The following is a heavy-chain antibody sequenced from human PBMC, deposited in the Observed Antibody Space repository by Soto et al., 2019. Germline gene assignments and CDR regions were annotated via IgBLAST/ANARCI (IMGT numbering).Heavy chain of an antibody. J-gene: IGHJ3*02. CDR2: ISSSGSTI. CDR1: GFTFSDYY. V-gene: IGHV3-11*01. CDR3: ARGGRFLEWLLVRGSVAFDI. D-gene: IGHD3-3*01. Sequence: QVQLVESGGGLVKPGGSLRLSCAASGFTFSDYYMSWIRQVPGKGLEWVSYISSSGSTIYYADSVKGRFTISRDNAKNSLYLQMNSLRAEDTAVYYCARGGRFLEWLLVRGSVAFDIWGQGTMVTVSS.